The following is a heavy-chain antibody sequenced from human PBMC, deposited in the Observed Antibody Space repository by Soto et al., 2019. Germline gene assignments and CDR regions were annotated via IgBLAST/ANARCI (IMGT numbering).Heavy chain of an antibody. CDR2: ITSSGGTT. J-gene: IGHJ6*01. D-gene: IGHD3-3*01. Sequence: EVQLLESGGGLVPPGGSLRLSCAASGFTFSSYTMNWVRQAPGKGLEWVSAITSSGGTTYYADSVKGRFTLSRDNSGNTLYLQMDSLRAEDTAEYYCAKDRGVRAIFGVVIIDGMDVWGQGTTVTVSS. V-gene: IGHV3-23*01. CDR3: AKDRGVRAIFGVVIIDGMDV. CDR1: GFTFSSYT.